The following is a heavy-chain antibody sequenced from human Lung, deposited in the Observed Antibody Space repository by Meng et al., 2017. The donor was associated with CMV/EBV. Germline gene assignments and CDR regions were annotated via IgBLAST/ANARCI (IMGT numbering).Heavy chain of an antibody. CDR1: GFTFSSYD. Sequence: SXAATGFTFSSYDMSWVRQAPGKGLEWVSSISTGGRDLYYADSVKGRFTISRDNAKNSLYLQINSLRAEDTAVYFCARVWGKGSGYDFDLWGQGXPVTVSS. V-gene: IGHV3-21*01. J-gene: IGHJ4*02. CDR3: ARVWGKGSGYDFDL. D-gene: IGHD5-12*01. CDR2: ISTGGRDL.